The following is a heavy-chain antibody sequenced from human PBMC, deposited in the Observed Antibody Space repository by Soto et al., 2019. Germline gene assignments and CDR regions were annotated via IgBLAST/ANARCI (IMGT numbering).Heavy chain of an antibody. CDR1: GYTFTSYD. Sequence: QVQLVQSGAEVKKPGASVKVSCKASGYTFTSYDINWVRQATGQGLEWMGWMNPNSGNTGYAQKCQGRVTMTRNTSISTAFMELSRLGYEDTAIYYCTKGTRTTDVWGQGTTVTVSS. J-gene: IGHJ6*02. CDR3: TKGTRTTDV. D-gene: IGHD1-7*01. CDR2: MNPNSGNT. V-gene: IGHV1-8*01.